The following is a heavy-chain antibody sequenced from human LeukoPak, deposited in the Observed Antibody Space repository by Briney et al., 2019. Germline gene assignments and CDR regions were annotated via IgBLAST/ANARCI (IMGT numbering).Heavy chain of an antibody. D-gene: IGHD5-12*01. CDR2: ISTYSSNT. CDR3: YCARLSGYADY. J-gene: IGHJ4*02. CDR1: GYTFTSCG. V-gene: IGHV1-18*01. Sequence: ASVKVSYKASGYTFTSCGINWVRQAPGQGLEWMGWISTYSSNTNYAQKLQGRVTMTTDTSTSTAYMELRSLRSDDTAVYYCYCARLSGYADYWGQGTLVTVSS.